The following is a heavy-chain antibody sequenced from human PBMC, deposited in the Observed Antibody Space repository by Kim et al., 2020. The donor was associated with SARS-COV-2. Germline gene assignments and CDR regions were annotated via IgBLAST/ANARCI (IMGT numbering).Heavy chain of an antibody. CDR1: GFTFDDYA. V-gene: IGHV3-9*01. Sequence: GGSLRLSCAASGFTFDDYAMHWVRQAPGKGLEWVSGISWNSGSIGYADSVKGRFTISRDNAKNSLYLQMNSLRAEDTALYYCAKVEAVAGRYWYFDLWGRGTLVTVSS. D-gene: IGHD6-19*01. CDR2: ISWNSGSI. J-gene: IGHJ2*01. CDR3: AKVEAVAGRYWYFDL.